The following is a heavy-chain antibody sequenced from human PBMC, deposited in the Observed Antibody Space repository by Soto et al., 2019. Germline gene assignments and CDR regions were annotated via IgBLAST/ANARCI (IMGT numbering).Heavy chain of an antibody. CDR1: GFTFSSYG. Sequence: QVQLVESGGGVVQPGRSLRLSCAASGFTFSSYGMHWVRQAPGKGLEWVAVIWYDGSNKYYADSVKGRFTISRDNSKNPLYLQMNSRRAEDTAVYYCARELGGYFDYWGQGTLVTVSS. V-gene: IGHV3-33*01. CDR3: ARELGGYFDY. D-gene: IGHD3-3*02. CDR2: IWYDGSNK. J-gene: IGHJ4*02.